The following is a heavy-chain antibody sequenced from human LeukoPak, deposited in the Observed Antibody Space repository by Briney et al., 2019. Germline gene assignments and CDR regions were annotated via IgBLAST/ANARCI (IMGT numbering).Heavy chain of an antibody. CDR1: GGSFSGYY. Sequence: SETLSLTCAVYGGSFSGYYWSWIRQPPGKGLEWIGEINHSGSTNYNPSLKSRVTISADTSKNQFSLKLSSVTAADTAVYYCARSLQIIAAGYNWFDPWGQGTLVTVSS. J-gene: IGHJ5*02. D-gene: IGHD6-13*01. V-gene: IGHV4-34*01. CDR3: ARSLQIIAAGYNWFDP. CDR2: INHSGST.